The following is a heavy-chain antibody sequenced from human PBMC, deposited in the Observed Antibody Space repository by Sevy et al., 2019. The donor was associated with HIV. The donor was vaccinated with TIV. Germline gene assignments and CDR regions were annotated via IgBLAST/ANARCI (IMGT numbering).Heavy chain of an antibody. Sequence: GGSLRLSCAASGFTFSSYVMHWVRQAPGKGLEWVALIWYDGTIKNYADSVKGGFTISRDNSKDILFLQMNSLTPEDTAVYYCARGGGYCGGDCYSIDYWGQGALVTVSS. CDR2: IWYDGTIK. V-gene: IGHV3-33*08. J-gene: IGHJ4*02. CDR1: GFTFSSYV. CDR3: ARGGGYCGGDCYSIDY. D-gene: IGHD2-21*02.